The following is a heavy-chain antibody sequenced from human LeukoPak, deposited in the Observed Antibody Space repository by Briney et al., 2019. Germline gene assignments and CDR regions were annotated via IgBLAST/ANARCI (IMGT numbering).Heavy chain of an antibody. J-gene: IGHJ6*03. Sequence: PSETLSLTCSVSGGSIGTSYWAWIRQPPGKGLEWVAYIHYSGATSYNPSLKSRVTISVDTSKNQFSLKLSSVTAADTAVYYCARDQVGYCSSTSCSEPQDYYYYYMDVWGKGTTVTVSS. V-gene: IGHV4-59*12. CDR1: GGSIGTSY. D-gene: IGHD2-2*01. CDR2: IHYSGAT. CDR3: ARDQVGYCSSTSCSEPQDYYYYYMDV.